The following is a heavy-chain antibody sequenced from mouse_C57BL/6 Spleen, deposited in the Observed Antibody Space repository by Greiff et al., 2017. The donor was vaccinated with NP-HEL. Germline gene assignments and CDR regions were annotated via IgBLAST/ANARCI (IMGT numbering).Heavy chain of an antibody. V-gene: IGHV7-3*01. Sequence: EVKLVESGGGLVQPGGSLSLSCAASGFTFTDYYMSWVRQPPGKALEWLGFIRNKANGYTTEYSASVKGRFTISRDNSQSILYLQMNALRAEDSATYYCARWSYDYDGPYYFDYWGQGTTLTVSS. J-gene: IGHJ2*01. CDR3: ARWSYDYDGPYYFDY. CDR2: IRNKANGYTT. CDR1: GFTFTDYY. D-gene: IGHD2-4*01.